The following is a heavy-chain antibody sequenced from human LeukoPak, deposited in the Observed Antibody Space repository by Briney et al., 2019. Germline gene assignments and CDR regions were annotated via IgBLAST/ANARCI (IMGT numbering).Heavy chain of an antibody. Sequence: SETLSLTCAVYGGSFSGYYWSWIRQPPGKGLEWIGEINHSGSTNYNPSLKSRVTISVDTSKNQFSLKLSSVTAADTAVYYCARVSGYDWESFYDYWGQRTLVTVSS. CDR1: GGSFSGYY. CDR3: ARVSGYDWESFYDY. J-gene: IGHJ4*02. V-gene: IGHV4-34*01. D-gene: IGHD5-12*01. CDR2: INHSGST.